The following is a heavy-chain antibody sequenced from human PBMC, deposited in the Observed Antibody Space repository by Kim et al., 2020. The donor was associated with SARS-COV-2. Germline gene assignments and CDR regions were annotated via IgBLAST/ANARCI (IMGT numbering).Heavy chain of an antibody. J-gene: IGHJ6*03. V-gene: IGHV4-39*01. Sequence: SETLSLTCSVSGGSIRTSSHYWGWVRQAPGKGFEWIGSVFHTGSTFYNPSFQSRLTMSVDPSKNQFSLRLRSVTAADTALYYCARHTPFGELYM. CDR3: ARHTPFGELYM. CDR1: GGSIRTSSHY. D-gene: IGHD3-10*01. CDR2: VFHTGST.